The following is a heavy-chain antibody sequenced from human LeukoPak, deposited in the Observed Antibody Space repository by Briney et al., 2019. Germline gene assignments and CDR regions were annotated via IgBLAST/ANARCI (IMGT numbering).Heavy chain of an antibody. J-gene: IGHJ4*02. CDR1: GYTLTELS. D-gene: IGHD3-22*01. CDR3: ATGVTMIVVVQYFDY. Sequence: ASVKVSCKVSGYTLTELSMHWVRQAPGKGLEWMGGFDPEDGETIYARKFQGRVTMTEDTSTDTAYMELSSLRSEDTAVYYCATGVTMIVVVQYFDYWGQGTLVTVSS. CDR2: FDPEDGET. V-gene: IGHV1-24*01.